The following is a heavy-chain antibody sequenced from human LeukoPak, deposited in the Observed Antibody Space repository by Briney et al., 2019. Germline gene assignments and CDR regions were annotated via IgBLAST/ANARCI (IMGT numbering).Heavy chain of an antibody. D-gene: IGHD1-26*01. V-gene: IGHV3-21*01. CDR2: ISSSSSYI. CDR3: ARDSYSGSYFSDY. J-gene: IGHJ4*02. Sequence: GGSLRLSCAASGFTFSSYSMNWVRQAPGKGLEWVSSISSSSSYIYYVDSVKGRFTISRDNAKNSLYLQMNSLRAEDTAVYYCARDSYSGSYFSDYWGQGTLVTVSS. CDR1: GFTFSSYS.